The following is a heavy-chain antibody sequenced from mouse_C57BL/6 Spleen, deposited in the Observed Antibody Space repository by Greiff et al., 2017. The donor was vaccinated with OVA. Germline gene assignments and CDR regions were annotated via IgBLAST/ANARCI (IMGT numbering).Heavy chain of an antibody. D-gene: IGHD4-1*01. CDR2: INPNNGGT. J-gene: IGHJ2*01. CDR1: GYTFTDYN. Sequence: EVQLQQSGPELVKPGASVKIPCKASGYTFTDYNMDWVKQSHGKSLEWIGDINPNNGGTIYNQKFKGKATLTVDKSSSTAYMELRSLTSEDTAVYYCARSKLGRNYFDYWGQGTTLTVSS. CDR3: ARSKLGRNYFDY. V-gene: IGHV1-18*01.